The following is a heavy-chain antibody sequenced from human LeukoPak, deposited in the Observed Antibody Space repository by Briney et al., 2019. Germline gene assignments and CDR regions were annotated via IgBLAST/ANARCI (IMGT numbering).Heavy chain of an antibody. J-gene: IGHJ6*03. V-gene: IGHV1-69*01. CDR2: IIPIFGTA. CDR3: ARARDTMVRGVLSDYYYYMDV. Sequence: SVKVSCKASGGTFSSYAISWVRQAPGQGLEWMGGIIPIFGTANYAQKFQGRVTITADESTSTAYMELSSLRSEDTAVYYCARARDTMVRGVLSDYYYYMDVWGKGTTVTISS. D-gene: IGHD3-10*01. CDR1: GGTFSSYA.